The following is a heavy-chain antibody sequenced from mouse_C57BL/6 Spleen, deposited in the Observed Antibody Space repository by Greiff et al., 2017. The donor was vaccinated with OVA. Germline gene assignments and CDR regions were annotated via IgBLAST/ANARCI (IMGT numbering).Heavy chain of an antibody. V-gene: IGHV1-80*01. Sequence: QVQLQQSGAELVKPGASVKISCKASGYAFSSYWLNWVKQRPGTGLEWIGQIYPGDGDTNYNGKFKGKATLTADKSSSTAYMQLSSLTSEDSAVYFCARRGGAYATDYWGQGTSVTVSS. J-gene: IGHJ4*01. CDR2: IYPGDGDT. CDR1: GYAFSSYW. CDR3: ARRGGAYATDY.